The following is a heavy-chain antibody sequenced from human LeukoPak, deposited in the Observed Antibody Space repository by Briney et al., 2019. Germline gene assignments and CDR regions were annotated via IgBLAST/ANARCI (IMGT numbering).Heavy chain of an antibody. J-gene: IGHJ4*02. V-gene: IGHV4-61*02. Sequence: SQTLSLTCTVSGGSISSGSLYWSWIRQPAGKALEWIGRVYTSGSTDYNPSLKSRVAISVDTSKNQFSLKLSSVTAADTAVYYCARDSDYGDYVDYWGQGTLVTVSS. CDR3: ARDSDYGDYVDY. CDR1: GGSISSGSLY. D-gene: IGHD4-17*01. CDR2: VYTSGST.